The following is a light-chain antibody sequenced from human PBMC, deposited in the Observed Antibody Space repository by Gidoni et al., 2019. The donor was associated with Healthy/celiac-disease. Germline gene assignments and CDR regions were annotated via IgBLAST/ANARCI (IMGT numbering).Light chain of an antibody. CDR2: AAS. Sequence: DIQMNQSPSSLSASVGDRVTITCRASQSISRYLNWYQQKPGKAPKLLIYAASSLQSGVPNQFGGSGSGTDFTLTISSLQPEYFATYYCQQSYSTPLTFGGGTKVEIK. CDR3: QQSYSTPLT. V-gene: IGKV1-39*01. J-gene: IGKJ4*01. CDR1: QSISRY.